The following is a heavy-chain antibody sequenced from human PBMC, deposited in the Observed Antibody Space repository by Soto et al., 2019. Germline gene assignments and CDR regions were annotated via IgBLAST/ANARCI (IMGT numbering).Heavy chain of an antibody. CDR3: ARERFGELLP. V-gene: IGHV1-18*01. CDR1: GYSFTRYG. CDR2: ISAYNGNT. D-gene: IGHD3-10*01. Sequence: ASVKVSCKASGYSFTRYGIGWARQAPGQGLEWMGWISAYNGNTNYAQKLQGRVTMTTDTSTSTAYMELRSLRSDDTAVYYCARERFGELLPWGQGTLVTVSS. J-gene: IGHJ5*02.